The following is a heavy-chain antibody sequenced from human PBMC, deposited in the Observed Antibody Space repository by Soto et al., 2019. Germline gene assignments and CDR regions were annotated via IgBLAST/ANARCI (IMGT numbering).Heavy chain of an antibody. V-gene: IGHV3-30-3*01. CDR2: ISDDGNNK. D-gene: IGHD3-10*01. Sequence: QVQLVESGGGVVQPGRSLRLSCAASGFTFSRYTMHWVRQAPGKGLEWMAFISDDGNNKYYADSVKGQFTISRDNSKITLYLQMNSLRTEDTAVYYCARDDEGGSDCDLGYWGQGTLVTVSS. J-gene: IGHJ4*02. CDR3: ARDDEGGSDCDLGY. CDR1: GFTFSRYT.